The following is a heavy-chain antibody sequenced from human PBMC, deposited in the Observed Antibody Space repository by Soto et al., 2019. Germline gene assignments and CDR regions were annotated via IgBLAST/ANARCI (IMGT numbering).Heavy chain of an antibody. V-gene: IGHV3-66*01. CDR1: GFTVSGNY. CDR2: FYNGGT. CDR3: VRDLNC. J-gene: IGHJ4*02. Sequence: EVQLVESGGGVVQPGGSLRLSCAASGFTVSGNYMSWVRQAPGKGLEWVSLFYNGGTSYADSVKGRFTVSSYNSKNTLYLQMNSIRTGDMALYSCVRDLNCWGQGTPVTVSS.